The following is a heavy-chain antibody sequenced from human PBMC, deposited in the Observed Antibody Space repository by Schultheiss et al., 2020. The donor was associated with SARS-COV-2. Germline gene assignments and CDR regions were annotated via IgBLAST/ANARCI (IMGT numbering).Heavy chain of an antibody. Sequence: GESLKISCAASGFTFSSYSMNWVRQAPGKGLEWVSSISSSSSYIYYADSVKGRFTISRDNAKNSLYLQMNSLRAEDTAVYYCARRGSGDWYFDLWGRGTLVTVSS. CDR1: GFTFSSYS. CDR3: ARRGSGDWYFDL. V-gene: IGHV3-21*01. CDR2: ISSSSSYI. D-gene: IGHD2-15*01. J-gene: IGHJ2*01.